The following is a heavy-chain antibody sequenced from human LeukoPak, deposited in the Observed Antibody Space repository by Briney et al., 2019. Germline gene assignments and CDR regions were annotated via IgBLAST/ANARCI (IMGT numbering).Heavy chain of an antibody. CDR2: IYYSGST. V-gene: IGHV4-59*08. J-gene: IGHJ4*02. CDR3: ARHNAVGAIHFDY. D-gene: IGHD1-26*01. CDR1: GGSISSYY. Sequence: SETLSLTCTVSGGSISSYYWSWIRQPPGKGLEWIGYIYYSGSTNYNPSLKSRVTISVDTSKNQFSLKLSSVTAANTAVYYCARHNAVGAIHFDYWGQGTLVTVSS.